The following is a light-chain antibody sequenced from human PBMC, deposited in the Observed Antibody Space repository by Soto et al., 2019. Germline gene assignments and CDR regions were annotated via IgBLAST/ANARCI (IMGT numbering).Light chain of an antibody. CDR2: AAS. Sequence: DIQMTQSPSSLSTSVRDRVTITCRASQGIGDYLAWYQQKPGEVPKLLIYAASTLQSGVPSRFSGSGSGTDFTLTISSLQPDDVAAYYCQKNDRAPRTFGQGTKVEIK. J-gene: IGKJ1*01. V-gene: IGKV1-27*01. CDR3: QKNDRAPRT. CDR1: QGIGDY.